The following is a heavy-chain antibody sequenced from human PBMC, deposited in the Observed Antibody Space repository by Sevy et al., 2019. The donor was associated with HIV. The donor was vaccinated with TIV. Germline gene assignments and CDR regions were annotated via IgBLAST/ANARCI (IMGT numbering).Heavy chain of an antibody. Sequence: GGSLRLSCTASGFTFSNYAMHWVRQGPGKGPEWVAFIRNDGSNEYYADSVKGRFTISRDNSKNTLYLQMNSLRPEDTAVYYCARDRKVLLVVYAIPFDAFDIWGQGTMVTVSS. CDR1: GFTFSNYA. D-gene: IGHD2-8*02. J-gene: IGHJ3*02. CDR2: IRNDGSNE. V-gene: IGHV3-30*02. CDR3: ARDRKVLLVVYAIPFDAFDI.